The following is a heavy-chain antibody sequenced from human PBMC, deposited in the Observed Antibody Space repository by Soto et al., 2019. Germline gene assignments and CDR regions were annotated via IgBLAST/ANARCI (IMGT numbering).Heavy chain of an antibody. CDR1: GFTFSTYA. CDR2: LFGSGRGI. V-gene: IGHV3-23*01. D-gene: IGHD2-8*01. Sequence: EMQLLESGGGLVWPGGSLRLSCAASGFTFSTYAMSWVRQAPGGGLEWVAGLFGSGRGISYADPTKGRFTISRDNSNNMLYLPMHSLRVEDTAVYYCATDRQPDGLWPFDHWGQGTLVTVSS. CDR3: ATDRQPDGLWPFDH. J-gene: IGHJ4*02.